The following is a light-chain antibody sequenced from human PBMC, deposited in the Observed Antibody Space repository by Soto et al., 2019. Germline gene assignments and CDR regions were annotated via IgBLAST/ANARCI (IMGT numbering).Light chain of an antibody. CDR2: SNN. J-gene: IGLJ1*01. CDR1: SSNIGSNT. CDR3: AVWDDSLNGRV. Sequence: SVLTQPPSASGTPGQRVTISCSGSSSNIGSNTINWYQQLPGTAPKLLIYSNNQRPSGVPDRFSGSKSGTSASLAISGLQSEDEADYYCAVWDDSLNGRVFGTGTKLTVL. V-gene: IGLV1-44*01.